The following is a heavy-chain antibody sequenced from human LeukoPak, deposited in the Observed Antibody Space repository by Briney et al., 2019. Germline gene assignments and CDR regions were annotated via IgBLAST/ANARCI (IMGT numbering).Heavy chain of an antibody. V-gene: IGHV4-59*01. CDR3: ARDSGYYDSNGYYNHYYYMDV. CDR2: IFFGGST. D-gene: IGHD3-22*01. CDR1: GVSICGSN. J-gene: IGHJ6*03. Sequence: PSESLSLTCTVSGVSICGSNWSWIRQRPGKGLECVGYIFFGGSTNYNTSLKSRATISVDTSKNQSSLKLSSVTAADTAVYYCARDSGYYDSNGYYNHYYYMDVWGKGTTVTISS.